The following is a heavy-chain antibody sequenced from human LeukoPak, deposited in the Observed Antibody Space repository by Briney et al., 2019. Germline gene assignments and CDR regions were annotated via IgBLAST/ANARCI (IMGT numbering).Heavy chain of an antibody. CDR1: GYTFTGCY. D-gene: IGHD3-22*01. Sequence: ASVKVSCKASGYTFTGCYMHWVRQAPGQGLEWMGWINPNSGGTNYAQKFQGRVTMTRDTSISTAYMELSRLRSDDTAVYYCARGGSYYDSSGYYHDAFDIWGQGTMVTVSS. V-gene: IGHV1-2*02. CDR3: ARGGSYYDSSGYYHDAFDI. CDR2: INPNSGGT. J-gene: IGHJ3*02.